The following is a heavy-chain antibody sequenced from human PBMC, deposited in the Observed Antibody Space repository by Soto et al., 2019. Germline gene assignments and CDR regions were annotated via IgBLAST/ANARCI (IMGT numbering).Heavy chain of an antibody. D-gene: IGHD3-22*01. V-gene: IGHV3-7*04. Sequence: GGSLRLSCAASGFTFSRYWMSWVRQAPGKGLEWVANIKPDGSEKWYVDSVKGRFTISRDNAKNSMYLQMNSLRVEDTAVYFCARGDYYDTSGPFSDAFDIWGQGTMVTVS. CDR1: GFTFSRYW. CDR2: IKPDGSEK. J-gene: IGHJ3*02. CDR3: ARGDYYDTSGPFSDAFDI.